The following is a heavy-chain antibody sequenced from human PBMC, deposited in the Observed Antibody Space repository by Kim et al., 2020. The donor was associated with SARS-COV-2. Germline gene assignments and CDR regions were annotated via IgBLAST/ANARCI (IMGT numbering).Heavy chain of an antibody. V-gene: IGHV4-31*03. CDR3: ARARTPMKVVVINAFDI. CDR1: GGSISSGGYY. CDR2: IYYSGST. D-gene: IGHD3-22*01. Sequence: SETLSLTCTVSGGSISSGGYYWSWIRQHPGKGLEWIGYIYYSGSTYYNPSLKSRVTISVDTSKNQFSLKLSSVTAADTAVYYCARARTPMKVVVINAFDIWGQGTMVTVSS. J-gene: IGHJ3*02.